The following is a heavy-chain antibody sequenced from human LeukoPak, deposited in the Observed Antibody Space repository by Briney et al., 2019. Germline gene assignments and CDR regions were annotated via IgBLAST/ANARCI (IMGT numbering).Heavy chain of an antibody. J-gene: IGHJ4*02. CDR3: ARDYYGSGSSIDY. Sequence: GGSLRLSCAASGFSFSSYEMNWVRQAPGKGLEWVSSISSSSSYIYYADSVKGRFTISRDNAKNSLYLQMNSLRAEDTAVYYCARDYYGSGSSIDYWGQGTLVTVSS. CDR1: GFSFSSYE. D-gene: IGHD3-10*01. V-gene: IGHV3-21*01. CDR2: ISSSSSYI.